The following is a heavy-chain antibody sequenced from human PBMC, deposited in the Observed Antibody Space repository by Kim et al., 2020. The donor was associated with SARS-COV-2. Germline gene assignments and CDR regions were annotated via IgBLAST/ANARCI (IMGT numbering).Heavy chain of an antibody. CDR1: GGSISSGGYY. V-gene: IGHV4-31*03. D-gene: IGHD5-18*01. CDR2: IYYSGST. CDR3: ARDRRQLRGYYGGMDV. J-gene: IGHJ6*02. Sequence: SETLSLTCTVSGGSISSGGYYWSWIRQHPGKGLEWIGYIYYSGSTYYNPSLKSRVTISVDTSKNQFSLKLSSVTAADTAVYYCARDRRQLRGYYGGMDVWGQGTTVTVSS.